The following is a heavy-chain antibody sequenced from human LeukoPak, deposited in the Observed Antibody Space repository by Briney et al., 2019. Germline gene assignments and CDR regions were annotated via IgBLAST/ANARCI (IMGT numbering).Heavy chain of an antibody. CDR2: INHSGST. J-gene: IGHJ6*03. D-gene: IGHD6-19*01. Sequence: SETLSLTCAVYGGSFSGYYWSWIRQPPGKGLEWIGEINHSGSTNYNPSLKSRVTISVDTSKNQFSLKLSSVTAADTAVYYCARGLGAVAGTGYYYMDVWGKGTTVTVSS. CDR1: GGSFSGYY. V-gene: IGHV4-34*01. CDR3: ARGLGAVAGTGYYYMDV.